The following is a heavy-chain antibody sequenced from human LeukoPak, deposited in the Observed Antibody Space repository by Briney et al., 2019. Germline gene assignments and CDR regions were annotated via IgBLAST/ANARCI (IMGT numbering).Heavy chain of an antibody. Sequence: GGSLRLSCTASGFTFSGYAMHWVRQAPGKGLEWVVVMWLDGSNKYYVDSVKGRFTISRDNSKNTLYLQMNSLRAEDTAVYYCARDLGYYFEYWGQGTLVTVSS. CDR2: MWLDGSNK. CDR1: GFTFSGYA. CDR3: ARDLGYYFEY. J-gene: IGHJ4*02. V-gene: IGHV3-33*01.